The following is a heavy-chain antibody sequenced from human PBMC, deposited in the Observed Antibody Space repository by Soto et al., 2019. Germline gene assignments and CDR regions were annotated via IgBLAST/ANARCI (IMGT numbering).Heavy chain of an antibody. D-gene: IGHD2-21*02. V-gene: IGHV1-3*05. CDR3: ARSIVVVTALDY. J-gene: IGHJ4*02. Sequence: QVQLVQSGAEEKKPGASVKVSCKASGYTFTSYAMHWVRQAPGQRLEWMGWINAGNGNTKYSQKFQGRVTITRDTSASTAYMELSSLRSEVTAVYYCARSIVVVTALDYWGLGTLVTVSS. CDR2: INAGNGNT. CDR1: GYTFTSYA.